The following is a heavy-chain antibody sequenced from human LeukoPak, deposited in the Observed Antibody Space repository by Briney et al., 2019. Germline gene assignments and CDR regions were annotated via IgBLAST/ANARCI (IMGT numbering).Heavy chain of an antibody. CDR1: GFTFSSYW. CDR2: IRSKANSYAT. V-gene: IGHV3-73*01. Sequence: GGSLRLSCAASGFTFSSYWMHWVRQASGKGLEWVGRIRSKANSYATAYAASVKGRFTISRDDSKNTAYLQMNSLKTEDTAVYYCTRADSSSWYYYWGQGTLVTVSS. D-gene: IGHD6-13*01. J-gene: IGHJ4*02. CDR3: TRADSSSWYYY.